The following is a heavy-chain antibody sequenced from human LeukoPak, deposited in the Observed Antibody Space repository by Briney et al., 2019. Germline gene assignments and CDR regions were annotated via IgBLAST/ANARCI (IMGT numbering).Heavy chain of an antibody. Sequence: GGSLRLSCAASGFTFSSYAMSWVRQAPGKGLEWVSANSGSGGSTYYADSVKGRFTISRDNSKNTLYLQMNSLRAEDTAVYYCAKNQMGYSYGPNWFDPWGQGTLVTVSS. CDR3: AKNQMGYSYGPNWFDP. V-gene: IGHV3-23*01. J-gene: IGHJ5*02. CDR1: GFTFSSYA. D-gene: IGHD5-18*01. CDR2: NSGSGGST.